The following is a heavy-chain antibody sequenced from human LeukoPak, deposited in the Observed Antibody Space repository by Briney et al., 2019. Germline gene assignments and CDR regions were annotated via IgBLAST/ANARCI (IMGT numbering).Heavy chain of an antibody. D-gene: IGHD5-18*01. CDR1: GFTFSSYA. CDR2: ISGSGGST. J-gene: IGHJ6*02. CDR3: AGSYGPYYYYGMDV. V-gene: IGHV3-23*01. Sequence: GGSLRLSCAASGFTFSSYAMSWVRQAPGKGLEWVSAISGSGGSTYYTDSVKGRFTISRDNSKNTLYLQMNSLRAEDTAVYYCAGSYGPYYYYGMDVWGQGTTVTVSS.